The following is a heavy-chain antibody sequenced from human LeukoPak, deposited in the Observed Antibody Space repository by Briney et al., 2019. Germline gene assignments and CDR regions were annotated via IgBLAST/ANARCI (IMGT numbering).Heavy chain of an antibody. D-gene: IGHD1-26*01. V-gene: IGHV4-38-2*02. CDR2: IYHSGST. CDR3: ARARSGSYYFDY. CDR1: GYSISSGYY. J-gene: IGHJ4*02. Sequence: SETLSLTCTVSGYSISSGYYWGWIRQPPGRGLEWIGSIYHSGSTYYNPSLKSRVTISVDTSKNQFSLKLTSVTAAGTAVYYCARARSGSYYFDYWGQGTLVTVSS.